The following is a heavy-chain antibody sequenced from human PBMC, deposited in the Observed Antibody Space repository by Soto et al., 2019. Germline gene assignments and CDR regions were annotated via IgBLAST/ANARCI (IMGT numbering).Heavy chain of an antibody. CDR3: TKEVDSMGYYYYGMDV. CDR1: GFIFGDFA. Sequence: EVQLVESGGGLVQPGRSLRLSCVASGFIFGDFAMHWVRQAPGKGLEWVSSITWNSASIAYADSVKGRFTISRDNAKNFLYLQMNNLRPEDAALYYCTKEVDSMGYYYYGMDVWGQGTTVIVSS. D-gene: IGHD3-22*01. J-gene: IGHJ6*02. CDR2: ITWNSASI. V-gene: IGHV3-9*01.